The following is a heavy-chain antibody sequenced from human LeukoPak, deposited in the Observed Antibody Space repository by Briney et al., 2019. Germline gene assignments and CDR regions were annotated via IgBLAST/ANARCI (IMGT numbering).Heavy chain of an antibody. V-gene: IGHV3-23*01. J-gene: IGHJ4*02. Sequence: GGSLRLSCAASGFTFSSYAISWVRQAPGKGLEWVSGISGSGSTTHYVDSVKGRFTISRDNSKNTLHLQMNSLRAEDTAIYYCANYDPWGHYYDSSGYEDYWGQGTLVTVSS. D-gene: IGHD3-22*01. CDR1: GFTFSSYA. CDR3: ANYDPWGHYYDSSGYEDY. CDR2: ISGSGSTT.